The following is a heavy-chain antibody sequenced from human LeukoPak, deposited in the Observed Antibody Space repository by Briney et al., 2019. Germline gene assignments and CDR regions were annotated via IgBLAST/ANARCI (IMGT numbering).Heavy chain of an antibody. D-gene: IGHD3-22*01. CDR3: ARDRSGVGITQWRFDY. CDR1: GGSIRNYH. Sequence: SETLSLTCSVSGGSIRNYHWSWIRQPPGKGLELIGNIYYSGTTKYNSSLKSRVTISLDTSKNQFSLRLKSVTAADTAVYYCARDRSGVGITQWRFDYGGPGTLVTVSS. CDR2: IYYSGTT. V-gene: IGHV4-59*01. J-gene: IGHJ4*02.